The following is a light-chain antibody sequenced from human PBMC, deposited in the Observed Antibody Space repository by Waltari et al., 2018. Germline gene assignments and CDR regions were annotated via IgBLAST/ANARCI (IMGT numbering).Light chain of an antibody. J-gene: IGLJ1*01. CDR2: AVS. CDR1: SSYLGGYND. V-gene: IGLV2-14*03. Sequence: SALTQPASVSGSPGQSITISCILPSSYLGGYNDSPWYRQPPGKAPKLMIYAVSNRPSGVSNRFSGSKSGNTASLTISGLQAEDEADYYCSSYSSSSTRVFGTGAKVTVL. CDR3: SSYSSSSTRV.